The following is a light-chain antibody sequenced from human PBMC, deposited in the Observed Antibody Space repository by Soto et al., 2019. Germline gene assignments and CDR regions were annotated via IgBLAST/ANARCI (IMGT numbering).Light chain of an antibody. J-gene: IGKJ1*01. CDR1: QSVRSN. CDR3: QQYGSSGT. V-gene: IGKV3-20*01. CDR2: GAS. Sequence: EVVMTQSPATLSVSPVERVTLSCRASQSVRSNLAWYQQKPGQSPRLLIYGASNRATGIPDRFSGSGSGTDFTLTISRLEPEDFAVYYCQQYGSSGTFGQGTKVDIK.